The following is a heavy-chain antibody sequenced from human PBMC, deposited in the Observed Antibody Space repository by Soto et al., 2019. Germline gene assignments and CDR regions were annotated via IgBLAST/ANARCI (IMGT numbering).Heavy chain of an antibody. V-gene: IGHV3-30*03. D-gene: IGHD6-19*01. CDR3: ASHAVDG. CDR2: ISYDGSNK. J-gene: IGHJ1*01. Sequence: QVQLVESGGGMVQPGRSLRLSCAASGFAFSGYGMHWVRQAPGKGLEWVAVISYDGSNKNYADSVKGRFTISRDNSKNTLYLQMNSLRAEDTAVYFCASHAVDGWGQGTLVTVSS. CDR1: GFAFSGYG.